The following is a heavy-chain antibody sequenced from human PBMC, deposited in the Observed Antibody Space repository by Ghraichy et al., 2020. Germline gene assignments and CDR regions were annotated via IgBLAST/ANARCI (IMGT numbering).Heavy chain of an antibody. CDR3: ARDLTVPGTIVNGAFDI. J-gene: IGHJ3*02. CDR2: INPNTGGT. V-gene: IGHV1-2*02. D-gene: IGHD6-19*01. CDR1: GYTFTDYY. Sequence: ASVKVSCKASGYTFTDYYIHWVRQAPGQGLEWMGWINPNTGGTKSAQKFQGRVTMTRDTSITTAYMELSSLRSDDAAVYYCARDLTVPGTIVNGAFDIWGQGTMVTVSS.